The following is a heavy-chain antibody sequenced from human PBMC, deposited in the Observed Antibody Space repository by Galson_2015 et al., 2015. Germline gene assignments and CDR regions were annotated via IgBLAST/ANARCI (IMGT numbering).Heavy chain of an antibody. CDR2: ISYDGSNK. Sequence: SLRLSCAASGFTFSSYAMHWVRQAPGKGLEWVAVISYDGSNKYYADSVKGRFTISRDNSKNTLYLQMNSLRAEDTAVYYCARDDGPFFTVVTPPFDYWGQGTLVTVSS. J-gene: IGHJ4*02. V-gene: IGHV3-30-3*01. CDR1: GFTFSSYA. D-gene: IGHD4-23*01. CDR3: ARDDGPFFTVVTPPFDY.